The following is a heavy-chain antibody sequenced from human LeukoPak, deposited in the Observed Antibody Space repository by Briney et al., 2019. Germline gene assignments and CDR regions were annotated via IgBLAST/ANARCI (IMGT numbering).Heavy chain of an antibody. D-gene: IGHD2-2*01. J-gene: IGHJ3*02. CDR3: ARVFTGPAIPYGDIVVVPAAAVAGHDAFDI. V-gene: IGHV4-59*01. CDR1: GGSISSYY. Sequence: SETLSLTCTVSGGSISSYYWSWIRQPPGKGLEWIGYIYYSGSTNYNPSLKSRVTISVDTSKNQFSLKLSSVTAADTAVYYCARVFTGPAIPYGDIVVVPAAAVAGHDAFDIWGQGTMVTVSS. CDR2: IYYSGST.